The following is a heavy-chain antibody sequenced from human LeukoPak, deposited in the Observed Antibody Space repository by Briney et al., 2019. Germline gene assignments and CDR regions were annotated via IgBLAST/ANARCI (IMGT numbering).Heavy chain of an antibody. J-gene: IGHJ6*03. CDR1: GFTFSSYW. CDR3: ARVGDFDWLLYPSYYYYYMDV. D-gene: IGHD3-9*01. V-gene: IGHV3-74*01. CDR2: INSDGSRT. Sequence: GGSLRLSCAASGFTFSSYWMHWVRQAPGKGLVWVSRINSDGSRTTYADSVKGRFTISRDNAKNSLYLQINSLRAEDTAVYYCARVGDFDWLLYPSYYYYYMDVWGKGTTVTVSS.